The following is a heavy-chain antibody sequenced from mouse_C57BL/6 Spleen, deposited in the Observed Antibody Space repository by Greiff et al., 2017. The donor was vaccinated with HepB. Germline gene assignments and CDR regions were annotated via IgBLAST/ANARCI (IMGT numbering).Heavy chain of an antibody. CDR3: ARSWLLPSYWYFDV. CDR2: IYPGDGDT. D-gene: IGHD2-3*01. CDR1: GYAFSSSW. V-gene: IGHV1-82*01. Sequence: QVQLKQSGPELVKPGASVKISCKASGYAFSSSWMNWVKQRPGKGLEWIGRIYPGDGDTNYNGKFKGKATLTADKSSSTAYMQLSSLTSEDSAVYFCARSWLLPSYWYFDVWGTGTTVTVSS. J-gene: IGHJ1*03.